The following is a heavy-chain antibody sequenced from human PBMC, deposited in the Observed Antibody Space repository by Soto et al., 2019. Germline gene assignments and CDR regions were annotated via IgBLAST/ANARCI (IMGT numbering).Heavy chain of an antibody. CDR1: GGSISIYY. CDR2: IYYSGST. J-gene: IGHJ4*02. D-gene: IGHD3-9*01. Sequence: PSETLSLTCTVSGGSISIYYWSWIRQPPGKGLEWIGYIYYSGSTNYNPSLKSRVTISVDTSKNQFSLKLSSVTAADTAVYYCARHEGGGKMYYDILTGNYFDYWGQGTLVTVSS. V-gene: IGHV4-59*08. CDR3: ARHEGGGKMYYDILTGNYFDY.